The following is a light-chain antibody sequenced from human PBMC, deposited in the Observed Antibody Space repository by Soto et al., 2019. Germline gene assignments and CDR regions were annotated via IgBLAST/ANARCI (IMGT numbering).Light chain of an antibody. CDR2: GGS. CDR1: QSVSSNH. Sequence: EIVLTQSPCTLSLSTGERATLSCRASQSVSSNHLAWYQQKPGQAPRLLIYGGSSRATGIPVRFSGSGSETDFTLTITRLEPEDFAVYYCQQYSSSRTFGQGTKVDIK. CDR3: QQYSSSRT. J-gene: IGKJ1*01. V-gene: IGKV3-20*01.